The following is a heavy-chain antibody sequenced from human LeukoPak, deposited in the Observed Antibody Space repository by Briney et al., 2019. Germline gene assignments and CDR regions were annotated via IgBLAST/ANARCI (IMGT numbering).Heavy chain of an antibody. CDR1: GVYFSSSGCY. V-gene: IGHV4-31*03. CDR2: IHYSGSS. Sequence: SETLSLTCSVSGVYFSSSGCYWGWIRQPPGKGLEWIGYIHYSGSSYNNPSLKSRVTISVDTSKNQFSLKVSSVTAADTAVYYCAREDPRGWFDPWGQGTLVTVSS. CDR3: AREDPRGWFDP. D-gene: IGHD5-24*01. J-gene: IGHJ5*02.